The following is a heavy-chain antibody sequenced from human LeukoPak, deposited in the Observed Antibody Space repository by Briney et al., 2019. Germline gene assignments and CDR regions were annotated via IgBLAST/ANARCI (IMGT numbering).Heavy chain of an antibody. D-gene: IGHD3-22*01. V-gene: IGHV3-30*04. Sequence: PGGSLRLSCAASGFTFSSYAMHWVRQAPGKGLEWVAVISYDGSNKYYADSVKGRFTISRDNSKNTLYLQMNSLRAEDTAVYYCARGPYYYDSSGPSGGMDVWGQGTTVTVSS. CDR3: ARGPYYYDSSGPSGGMDV. CDR1: GFTFSSYA. CDR2: ISYDGSNK. J-gene: IGHJ6*02.